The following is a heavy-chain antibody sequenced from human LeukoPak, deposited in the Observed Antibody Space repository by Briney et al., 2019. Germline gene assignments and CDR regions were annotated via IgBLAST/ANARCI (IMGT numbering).Heavy chain of an antibody. V-gene: IGHV4-59*08. Sequence: SETLSLTCTVSGGSISSYYWSWIRQPPGKGLEWIGSIYYTGSTNYNPSLKSRVTISVDTSKNQFSLRLSSVTAADTAVYYCERHAHQWEPEADYFDYWGQGTLVTVSS. CDR2: IYYTGST. CDR1: GGSISSYY. J-gene: IGHJ4*02. D-gene: IGHD1-26*01. CDR3: ERHAHQWEPEADYFDY.